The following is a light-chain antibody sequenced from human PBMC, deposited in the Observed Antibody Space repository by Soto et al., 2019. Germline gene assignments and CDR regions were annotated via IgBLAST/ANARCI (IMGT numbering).Light chain of an antibody. J-gene: IGLJ2*01. V-gene: IGLV1-44*01. CDR2: SDN. CDR3: AAWDVSLVV. Sequence: QSVLTQPLSASGTPGQRVTIFCSGSSSNIGTNTVIWYQQLPGAAPKLLIYSDNQRPSGVPDRFSGSKSGTSASLAISGLQSEDEADYYCAAWDVSLVVFGGGTKLTVL. CDR1: SSNIGTNT.